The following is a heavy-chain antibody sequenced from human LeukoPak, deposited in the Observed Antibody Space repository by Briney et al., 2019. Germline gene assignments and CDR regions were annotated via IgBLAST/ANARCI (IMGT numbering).Heavy chain of an antibody. CDR2: IDPNSGGT. CDR1: GYTFTGYY. CDR3: AREYYYGSGNYYNRIDY. D-gene: IGHD3-10*01. V-gene: IGHV1-2*02. J-gene: IGHJ4*02. Sequence: ASVKVPCKASGYTFTGYYMHRVRQAPGQGLEWMGWIDPNSGGTNYAQKFQGRVTMTRDTSISTAYMVLNRLRSDDTAVYYCAREYYYGSGNYYNRIDYWGQGTLVTVSS.